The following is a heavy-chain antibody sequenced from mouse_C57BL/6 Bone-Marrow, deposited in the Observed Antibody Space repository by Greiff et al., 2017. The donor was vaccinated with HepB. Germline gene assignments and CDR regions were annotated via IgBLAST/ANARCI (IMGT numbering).Heavy chain of an antibody. D-gene: IGHD2-4*01. J-gene: IGHJ1*03. V-gene: IGHV5-17*01. CDR1: GFTFSDYG. CDR3: ARRSTMRYFDV. Sequence: EVQLVESGGGLVKPGGSLKLSCAASGFTFSDYGMHWVRQAPEKGLEWVAYISSGSSTIYYADTVKGRFTISRDNAKHTLFLQMTSLRSEDTAMYYCARRSTMRYFDVWGTGTTVTVSS. CDR2: ISSGSSTI.